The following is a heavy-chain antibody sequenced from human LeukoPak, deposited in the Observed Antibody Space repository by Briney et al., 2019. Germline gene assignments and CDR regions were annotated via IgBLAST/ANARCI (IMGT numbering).Heavy chain of an antibody. J-gene: IGHJ4*02. Sequence: ASVKVSCKASGYTFTSYDINWVRQATGQGLEWVGWMNPNSGNTGYAQKFQGRVTITRNTSISTAYMELSSLRSEDTAVYYCARVPLFQYSSGWYLDYWGQGTLVTVSS. D-gene: IGHD6-19*01. V-gene: IGHV1-8*03. CDR2: MNPNSGNT. CDR3: ARVPLFQYSSGWYLDY. CDR1: GYTFTSYD.